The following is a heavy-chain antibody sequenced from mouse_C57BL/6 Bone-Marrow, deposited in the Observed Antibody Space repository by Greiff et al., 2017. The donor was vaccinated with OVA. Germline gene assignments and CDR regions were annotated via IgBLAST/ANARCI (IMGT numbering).Heavy chain of an antibody. J-gene: IGHJ1*03. CDR3: AREGMVTTYIDV. CDR2: IYPGSGST. V-gene: IGHV1-55*01. D-gene: IGHD2-2*01. Sequence: VQLQQSGAELVKPGASVKMSCKASGYTFTSYWITWVKQRPGQGLEWIGDIYPGSGSTNYNEKFKSKATLTVDTSSSTAYMQLSSLTSEDSAVYDCAREGMVTTYIDVWGTGTTVTVSS. CDR1: GYTFTSYW.